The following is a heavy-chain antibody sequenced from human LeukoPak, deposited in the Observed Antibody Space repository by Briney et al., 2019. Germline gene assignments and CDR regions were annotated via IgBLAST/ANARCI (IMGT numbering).Heavy chain of an antibody. D-gene: IGHD1-14*01. Sequence: PGGSLRLSCAASGFTFSSYAMHWVRQAPGKGLEWVAVISYDGSNKYYADSVKGRFTISRDNAKNSLYLQMNSLRAEDMALYYCAKGITTTKKTSAFDTWGQGTMVTVSS. V-gene: IGHV3-30-3*01. J-gene: IGHJ3*02. CDR1: GFTFSSYA. CDR2: ISYDGSNK. CDR3: AKGITTTKKTSAFDT.